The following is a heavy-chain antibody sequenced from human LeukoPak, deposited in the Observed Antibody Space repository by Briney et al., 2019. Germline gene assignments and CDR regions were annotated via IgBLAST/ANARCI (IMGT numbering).Heavy chain of an antibody. D-gene: IGHD3-10*01. CDR2: INPNSGGT. Sequence: ASVKVSCKASGYTFTAFYMLWVRQAPGQGLEWLGWINPNSGGTDYAQKFQGRVTMTRDTSTSTAYMELSRLRSDDTAVYHCARGHGSYYYYMDVWGKGTTVTVSS. J-gene: IGHJ6*03. V-gene: IGHV1-2*02. CDR1: GYTFTAFY. CDR3: ARGHGSYYYYMDV.